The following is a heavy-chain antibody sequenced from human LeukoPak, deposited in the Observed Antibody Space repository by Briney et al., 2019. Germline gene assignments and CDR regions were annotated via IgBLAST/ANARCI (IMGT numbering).Heavy chain of an antibody. CDR3: ARQFHSSGGDTSFDY. J-gene: IGHJ4*02. Sequence: SETLSLTCTVSGGSISSYYWNWIRQPPGKGLEWIGYIYYSGSTYYNPSLKSRVTISVDTSTNQFSLNLTSVTAADTAVYYCARQFHSSGGDTSFDYWGQGTLVTVSS. CDR1: GGSISSYY. D-gene: IGHD6-25*01. CDR2: IYYSGST. V-gene: IGHV4-59*08.